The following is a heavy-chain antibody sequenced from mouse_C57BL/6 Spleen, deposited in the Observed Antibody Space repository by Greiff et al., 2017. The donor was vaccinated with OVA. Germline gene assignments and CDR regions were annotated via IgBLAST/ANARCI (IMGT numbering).Heavy chain of an antibody. V-gene: IGHV1-62-2*01. J-gene: IGHJ4*01. D-gene: IGHD2-4*01. CDR2: FYPGSGSI. Sequence: VQLQQSGAELVKPGASVKLSCKASGYTFTEYTIHWVKQRPGQGLEWIGWFYPGSGSIKYNEKFKDKATLTADKSSSTVYMELSRLTSEDSAVYYCARHGYYDYDRGYAMDYWGQGTSVTVSS. CDR3: ARHGYYDYDRGYAMDY. CDR1: GYTFTEYT.